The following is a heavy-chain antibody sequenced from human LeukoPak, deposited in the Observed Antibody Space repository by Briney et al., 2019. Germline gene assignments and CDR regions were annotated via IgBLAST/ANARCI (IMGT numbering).Heavy chain of an antibody. CDR2: IYTSGST. Sequence: PSETLSLTCTVSGGSISSYYWSWIRQPAGKGLEWIGRIYTSGSTNYNPSLKSRVTISVDTSKNQFSLKLSSVTAADTAVYYCARERDGSGTQRGLDYWGQGTLVTVSS. CDR3: ARERDGSGTQRGLDY. V-gene: IGHV4-4*07. CDR1: GGSISSYY. J-gene: IGHJ4*02. D-gene: IGHD3-10*01.